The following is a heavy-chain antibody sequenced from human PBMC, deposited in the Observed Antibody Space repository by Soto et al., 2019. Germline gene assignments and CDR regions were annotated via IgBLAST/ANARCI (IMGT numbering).Heavy chain of an antibody. Sequence: ASVKVSCKASGYTFASYAMKWVRQAPGQGLEWMGWINTNTGNPTYAQGFTGRFVFSLDTSVSTAYLQICSLKAEDTAVYYCARDLPEFAFDIWGQGTMVTVSS. V-gene: IGHV7-4-1*01. J-gene: IGHJ3*02. CDR2: INTNTGNP. CDR3: ARDLPEFAFDI. CDR1: GYTFASYA.